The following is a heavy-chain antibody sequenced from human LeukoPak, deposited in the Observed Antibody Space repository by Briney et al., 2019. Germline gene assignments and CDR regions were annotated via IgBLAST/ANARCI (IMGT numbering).Heavy chain of an antibody. CDR3: AKVKSRRGQHVRRWY. Sequence: PGGSLRLSCAASGFPYSSYAMRWVRQAPGKGLEGVSAISGSGGSTLYADSVKDRFTISRDNSKTTLYLQMNSLRAEDTAVYYCAKVKSRRGQHVRRWYWGQGTLVTVSA. CDR2: ISGSGGST. V-gene: IGHV3-23*01. D-gene: IGHD6-6*01. CDR1: GFPYSSYA. J-gene: IGHJ4*02.